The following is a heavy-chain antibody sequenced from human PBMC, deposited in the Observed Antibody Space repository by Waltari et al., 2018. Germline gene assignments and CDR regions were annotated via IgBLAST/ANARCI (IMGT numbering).Heavy chain of an antibody. CDR2: IIPNLGIA. V-gene: IGHV1-69*04. D-gene: IGHD6-19*01. Sequence: QVQLVQSGAEVKKPGSSVKVSCKASGGTFSSYAISWVRQAPGQGLEWMGGIIPNLGIANYAQKFQGRVTITADESTSTAYMELSSLRSEDTAVYYCARGLGYLIFESGWDYWGQGTLVTVSS. CDR3: ARGLGYLIFESGWDY. CDR1: GGTFSSYA. J-gene: IGHJ4*02.